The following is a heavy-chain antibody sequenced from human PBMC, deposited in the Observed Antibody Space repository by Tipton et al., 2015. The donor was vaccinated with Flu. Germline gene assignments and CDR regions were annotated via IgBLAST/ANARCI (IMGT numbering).Heavy chain of an antibody. D-gene: IGHD1-26*01. J-gene: IGHJ2*01. CDR3: ARSGSYHHYYFDL. CDR1: GGSLSSYF. Sequence: TLSLTCTVSGGSLSSYFWGWIRQPAGKGLELIGRIYPSGNTNYNPSLQSRVTMSVDTSRNQFSLSLTSVTAADAAIYYCARSGSYHHYYFDLWGRGTLVSVSS. CDR2: IYPSGNT. V-gene: IGHV4-4*07.